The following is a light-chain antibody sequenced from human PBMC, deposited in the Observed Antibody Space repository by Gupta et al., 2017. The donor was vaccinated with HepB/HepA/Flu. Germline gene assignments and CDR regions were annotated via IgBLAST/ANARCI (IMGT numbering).Light chain of an antibody. CDR3: QTWGTGMLV. V-gene: IGLV4-69*01. Sequence: QLVLTQSPSASASLGASVKLTCTLSSGHSSYAIAWHQQQPEKGPRSLMKLNRDGSHSKGDGSPDRFSGSSSAAALSLTISSLQSEDDYYYYSQTWGTGMLVFGGGTKLTVL. J-gene: IGLJ2*01. CDR2: LNRDGSH. CDR1: SGHSSYA.